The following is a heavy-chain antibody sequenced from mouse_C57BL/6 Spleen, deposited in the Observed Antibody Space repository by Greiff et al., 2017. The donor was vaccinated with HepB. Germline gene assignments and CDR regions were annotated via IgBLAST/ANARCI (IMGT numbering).Heavy chain of an antibody. D-gene: IGHD2-1*01. CDR1: GYTFTSYW. V-gene: IGHV1-69*01. CDR3: ARSYGNYVYAMDD. Sequence: VQLQQPGAELVMPGASVKLSCKASGYTFTSYWMHWVKQRPGQGLEWIGEIDPSDSYTNYNQKFKGKSTLTVDKSSSTAYMQLSSLTSEDSAVYYCARSYGNYVYAMDDWGQGTSVTVSS. CDR2: IDPSDSYT. J-gene: IGHJ4*01.